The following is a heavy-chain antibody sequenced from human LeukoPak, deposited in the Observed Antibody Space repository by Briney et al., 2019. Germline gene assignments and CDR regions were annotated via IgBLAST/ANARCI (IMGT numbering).Heavy chain of an antibody. Sequence: GASVKVSCKASGYTFTSYGISWVRQAPGQGLEWMGWISAYNGNTNYAQKLQGRVTMTTDTSTSTAYMELRSLRSDDTAVYYCARDPKAGYCSGTSCYIGYYYGMDVWGQGTTVTVSS. V-gene: IGHV1-18*01. CDR1: GYTFTSYG. CDR3: ARDPKAGYCSGTSCYIGYYYGMDV. J-gene: IGHJ6*02. D-gene: IGHD2-2*02. CDR2: ISAYNGNT.